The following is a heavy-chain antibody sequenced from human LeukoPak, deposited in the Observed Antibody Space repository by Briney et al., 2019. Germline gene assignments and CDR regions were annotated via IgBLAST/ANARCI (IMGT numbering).Heavy chain of an antibody. D-gene: IGHD3-10*01. CDR1: GYTFTSYD. CDR3: ARPRFPYYRLSGADYYYMDV. J-gene: IGHJ6*03. V-gene: IGHV1-69*06. Sequence: SVKVSCKASGYTFTSYDINWARQAPGQGLEWMGGIIPIFGTTNYAQKFQGRVTITADKSMTTAYMELSSLRSEDTAVYYCARPRFPYYRLSGADYYYMDVWGKGTTVTVSS. CDR2: IIPIFGTT.